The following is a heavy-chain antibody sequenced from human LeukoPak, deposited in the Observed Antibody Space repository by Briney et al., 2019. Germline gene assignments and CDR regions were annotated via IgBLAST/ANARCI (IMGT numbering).Heavy chain of an antibody. Sequence: GRSLRLSCAASGFTFSSYSMNWVRQAPGRGLEWVSYISSSSSTIYYADSVKGRFTISRDNAQNSLYLQMNSLRAEDTAIYYCVRDRGTYRPIDYWGQGTLVTVSS. CDR2: ISSSSSTI. D-gene: IGHD1-26*01. J-gene: IGHJ4*02. CDR3: VRDRGTYRPIDY. V-gene: IGHV3-48*04. CDR1: GFTFSSYS.